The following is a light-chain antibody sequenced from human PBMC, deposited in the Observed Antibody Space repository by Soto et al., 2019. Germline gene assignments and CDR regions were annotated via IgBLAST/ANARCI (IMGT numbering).Light chain of an antibody. CDR3: HQVYTYPRT. CDR1: QGVRSY. V-gene: IGKV1-9*01. Sequence: IQLTQSPSSLSASVGDRVTITCRASQGVRSYLAWFQQRLGKAPKLLIFGASTLQNGVPARFSGGGFGTEFTLTITSLQPEDFATYYCHQVYTYPRTFGQGTKVDIK. J-gene: IGKJ1*01. CDR2: GAS.